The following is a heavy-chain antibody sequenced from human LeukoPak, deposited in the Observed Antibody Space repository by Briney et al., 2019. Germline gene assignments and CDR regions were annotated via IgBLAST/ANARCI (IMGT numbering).Heavy chain of an antibody. D-gene: IGHD3-10*01. CDR1: GGSISSYY. CDR3: ARTQTYGSGSYPPPYYYGMDV. J-gene: IGHJ6*02. V-gene: IGHV4-59*01. Sequence: SETLSLTCTVSGGSISSYYWSWIRQPPGKGLEWIGYIYYSGSTNYNPSLKSRVTISVDTSKNQFSLKLSSVTAADTAVYYCARTQTYGSGSYPPPYYYGMDVWGQGTTVTVSS. CDR2: IYYSGST.